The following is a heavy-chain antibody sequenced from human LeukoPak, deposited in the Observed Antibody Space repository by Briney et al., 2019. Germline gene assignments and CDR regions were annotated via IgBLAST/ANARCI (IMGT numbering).Heavy chain of an antibody. CDR3: ASSGDLDYYYMDV. D-gene: IGHD5-12*01. V-gene: IGHV1-69*05. CDR2: IVPIFGST. CDR1: AYTFTRYG. Sequence: ASVKVSCKASAYTFTRYGISWVRQAPGQGLEWLGGIVPIFGSTIYTQKFQGRVTMTRDMSTSTVYMELSSLRSEDTAVYYCASSGDLDYYYMDVWGKGTTVTVSS. J-gene: IGHJ6*03.